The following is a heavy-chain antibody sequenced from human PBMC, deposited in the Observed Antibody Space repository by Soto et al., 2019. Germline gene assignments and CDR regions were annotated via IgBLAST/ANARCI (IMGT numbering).Heavy chain of an antibody. CDR1: GYTFTSYA. V-gene: IGHV1-8*02. CDR3: ARGTRTLFDY. CDR2: MNPNSGNT. J-gene: IGHJ4*02. Sequence: GASVKVSCKASGYTFTSYAMHWVRQATGQGLEWMGWMNPNSGNTGYAQKFQGRVTMTRDTSMSTVYMEVSSLRSEDTAVYYCARGTRTLFDYWGQGTLVTVSS. D-gene: IGHD2-2*01.